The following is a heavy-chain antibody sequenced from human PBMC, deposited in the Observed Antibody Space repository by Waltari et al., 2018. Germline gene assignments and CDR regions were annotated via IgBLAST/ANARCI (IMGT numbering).Heavy chain of an antibody. V-gene: IGHV1-18*01. J-gene: IGHJ5*02. CDR3: ARLYDASAYYNTYLDP. Sequence: QVQLVQSGAAVRTPGASVKVSCKASGSTFSNYGIAWVRQAPGQGLEWLGWIRGYDGDTKYAREFEGRLTVTTDTSTNTAHMELRSLRSDDTAVYYCARLYDASAYYNTYLDPWGQGALVTVSS. D-gene: IGHD3-22*01. CDR1: GSTFSNYG. CDR2: IRGYDGDT.